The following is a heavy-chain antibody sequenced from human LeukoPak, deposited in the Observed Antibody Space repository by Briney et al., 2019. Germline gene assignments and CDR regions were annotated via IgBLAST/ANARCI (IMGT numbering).Heavy chain of an antibody. CDR3: ARETILAVAGDF. V-gene: IGHV3-48*01. D-gene: IGHD6-19*01. Sequence: GGSLRLSCTASGFTFSNHAMPWVRQAPGKGLEWVSYISSTSITMYYADSVKGRFTISRDNAKNSLYLQMNSLRADDTAVYYCARETILAVAGDFWGQGTLVTVSS. CDR2: ISSTSITM. CDR1: GFTFSNHA. J-gene: IGHJ4*02.